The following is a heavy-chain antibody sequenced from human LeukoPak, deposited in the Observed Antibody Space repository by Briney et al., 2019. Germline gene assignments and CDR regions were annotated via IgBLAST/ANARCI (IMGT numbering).Heavy chain of an antibody. V-gene: IGHV4-39*07. CDR1: GGSISSSSYY. Sequence: PSETLSLTCTVSGGSISSSSYYWGWIRQPPGKGLEWIGSIYYSGSTYYNPSLKSRVTISVDTSKNQFSLKLSSVTAADTAVYYCARGVGGGDAGYYMDVWGKGTTVTISS. CDR2: IYYSGST. CDR3: ARGVGGGDAGYYMDV. D-gene: IGHD2-21*02. J-gene: IGHJ6*03.